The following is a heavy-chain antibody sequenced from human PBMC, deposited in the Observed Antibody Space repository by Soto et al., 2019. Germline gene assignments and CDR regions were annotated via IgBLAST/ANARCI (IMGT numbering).Heavy chain of an antibody. CDR2: IYYSGSA. D-gene: IGHD7-27*01. CDR1: GGSINNHD. CDR3: ARVSIKGSWDFDY. Sequence: PSETLPHTCTVAGGSINNHDGIWIRHPPGKGLEWVGHIYYSGSASYNPSLKSRLTISVDTSKNQFSLKLSSVTAADTAVYYCARVSIKGSWDFDYWGQGTLVTVSS. V-gene: IGHV4-59*11. J-gene: IGHJ4*02.